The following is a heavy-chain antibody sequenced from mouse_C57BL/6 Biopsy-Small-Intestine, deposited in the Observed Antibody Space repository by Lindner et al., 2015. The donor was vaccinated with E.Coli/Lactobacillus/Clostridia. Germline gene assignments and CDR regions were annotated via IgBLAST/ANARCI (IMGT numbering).Heavy chain of an antibody. CDR3: ARFYYGNYWSFDV. D-gene: IGHD2-1*01. Sequence: VQLQESGPELVKPGASVKMSCKASGYTFTDYNMHWVKQSHGKSLEWIGYINPNNGGASYNQKFKGKATLTVNKSSSTAYMELRSLTSEDSAVYYCARFYYGNYWSFDVWGTGTTVTVSS. V-gene: IGHV1-22*01. CDR1: GYTFTDYN. J-gene: IGHJ1*03. CDR2: INPNNGGA.